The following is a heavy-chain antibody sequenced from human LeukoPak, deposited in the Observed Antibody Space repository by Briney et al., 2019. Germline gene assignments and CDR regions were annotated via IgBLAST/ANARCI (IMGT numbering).Heavy chain of an antibody. J-gene: IGHJ4*02. V-gene: IGHV3-30*04. CDR1: GFTFGDYA. CDR3: ATRLERWLVLSGRQSYYFDY. Sequence: GGSLRLSCTASGFTFGDYALSWVRQAPGKGLEWVAVISYDGSNKYYADSVKGRFTISRDNSKNTLYLQMNSLRAEDTAVYYCATRLERWLVLSGRQSYYFDYWGQGTLVTVSS. CDR2: ISYDGSNK. D-gene: IGHD6-19*01.